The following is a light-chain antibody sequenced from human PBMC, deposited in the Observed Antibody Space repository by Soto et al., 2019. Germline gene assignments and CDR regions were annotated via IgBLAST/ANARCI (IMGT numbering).Light chain of an antibody. CDR1: QSVSSY. J-gene: IGKJ3*01. Sequence: EIVLTQSPATLSLSPGERATLSCRASQSVSSYLAWYQQKPGQAPRLLIYDTSKEATGIPARFSGSGSGTDFTLTISSLEHEDFAVYYCQQRTNWPRSFTFGPGTKVDIK. V-gene: IGKV3-11*01. CDR3: QQRTNWPRSFT. CDR2: DTS.